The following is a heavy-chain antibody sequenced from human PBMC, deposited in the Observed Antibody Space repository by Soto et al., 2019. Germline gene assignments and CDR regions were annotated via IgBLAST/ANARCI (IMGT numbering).Heavy chain of an antibody. CDR1: GDTFKNCV. Sequence: QVQVVQSGVEVRRPGSSVKVSCKASGDTFKNCVISWVRQAPGQGLEWMGGIIPLFGTTDFAQRFKGRLTNTTDESTTTAYMELSRLRSEDTATYYCAAELGFGKLSVVWGQGTTVIVSS. CDR3: AAELGFGKLSVV. J-gene: IGHJ6*02. D-gene: IGHD3-10*01. CDR2: IIPLFGTT. V-gene: IGHV1-69*01.